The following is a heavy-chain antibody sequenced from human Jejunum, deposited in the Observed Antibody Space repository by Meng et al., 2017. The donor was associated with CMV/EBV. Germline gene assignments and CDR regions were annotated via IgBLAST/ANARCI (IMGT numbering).Heavy chain of an antibody. CDR2: IIPFLDMT. D-gene: IGHD5-24*01. CDR1: GGTFSSDV. CDR3: AGVMGDAYTQDHY. Sequence: CKASGGTFSSDVICWVRQAPGQGLEWMGGIIPFLDMTNYSQKFRGRVTITADKSTGTAYMELTSLRFEDTAVYYCAGVMGDAYTQDHYWGQGTLVTVSS. V-gene: IGHV1-69*10. J-gene: IGHJ4*02.